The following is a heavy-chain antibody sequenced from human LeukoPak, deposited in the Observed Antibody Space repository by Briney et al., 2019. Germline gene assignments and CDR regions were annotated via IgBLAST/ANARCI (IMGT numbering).Heavy chain of an antibody. V-gene: IGHV4-59*01. CDR3: ARDPVSAFDI. CDR2: IYHSGST. CDR1: AFTFSSYW. J-gene: IGHJ3*02. Sequence: GSLRLSCAASAFTFSSYWMTWIRQPPGKGLEWIGYIYHSGSTNYNPSLKSRVTISVDTSQNQFSLKLSSVTAADTAVYYCARDPVSAFDIWGQGTMVTVSS.